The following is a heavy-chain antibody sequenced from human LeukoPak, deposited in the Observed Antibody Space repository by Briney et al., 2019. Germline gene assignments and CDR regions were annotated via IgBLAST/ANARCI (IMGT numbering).Heavy chain of an antibody. D-gene: IGHD4-23*01. CDR2: ISSSGSTI. CDR1: GFTFSSYN. J-gene: IGHJ4*02. V-gene: IGHV3-48*04. CDR3: ARCGNWGVGHAFDI. Sequence: PGGSLRLSCAASGFTFSSYNMNWVRQAPGKGLEWVSYISSSGSTIYSADSVKGRFSISRDNAKNSLYLQMNSLRAEDTAVYYCARCGNWGVGHAFDIWGQGTLVVVSS.